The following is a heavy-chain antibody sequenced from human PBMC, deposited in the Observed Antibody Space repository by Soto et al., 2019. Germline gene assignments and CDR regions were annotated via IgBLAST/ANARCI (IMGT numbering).Heavy chain of an antibody. V-gene: IGHV5-51*01. J-gene: IGHJ6*02. D-gene: IGHD3-3*01. Sequence: PGESLKISCKGSGYSFTSYWIGWVRQMPGKGLEWMGIIYPGDSDTRYSPSFQGQVTISADKSISTAYLQWSSLKASDTAMYYCARCPYYDFWSGYSHPKYYYYGMDVWGQGTTVTVSS. CDR1: GYSFTSYW. CDR3: ARCPYYDFWSGYSHPKYYYYGMDV. CDR2: IYPGDSDT.